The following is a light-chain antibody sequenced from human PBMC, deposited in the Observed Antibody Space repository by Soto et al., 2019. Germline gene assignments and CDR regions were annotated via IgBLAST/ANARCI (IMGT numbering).Light chain of an antibody. CDR2: EVS. J-gene: IGLJ1*01. V-gene: IGLV2-8*01. CDR3: SSYVGSNNFV. CDR1: SSDVGGYNY. Sequence: QSVLTQPPSASGSPGQSVTISCTGTSSDVGGYNYVSWYQQHPGKAPKLMIYEVSKRPSGVPDRFSGSKSGNTASLTVSGLQAEDEADYDCSSYVGSNNFVFGTGTKVTVL.